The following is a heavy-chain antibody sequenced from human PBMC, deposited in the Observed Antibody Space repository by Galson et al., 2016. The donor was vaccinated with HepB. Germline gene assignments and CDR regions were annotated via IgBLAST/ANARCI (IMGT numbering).Heavy chain of an antibody. Sequence: SLRLSCAASGFSFRNYAMTWVRQAPGKGLEWVSTLVGSGANTYYGDSVKGRFITSRDNSKNTVSLQMYSLRAEDTAVYFCAKGGGYTASYYFDSWGQGTLVTVSS. CDR2: LVGSGANT. CDR1: GFSFRNYA. CDR3: AKGGGYTASYYFDS. D-gene: IGHD3-16*01. V-gene: IGHV3-23*01. J-gene: IGHJ4*02.